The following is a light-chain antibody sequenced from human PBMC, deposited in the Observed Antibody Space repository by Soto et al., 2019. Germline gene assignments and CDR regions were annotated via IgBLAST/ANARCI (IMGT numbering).Light chain of an antibody. Sequence: DIPMTQSPSSLSASVGDRVTITCRASQNIRSYLNWYQQKPGKAPQLLIYATSSLQTGVPSRFSASGSGTYFSLVISDLQPDDGATYYCQQGYSSRWTSGRGTKVEI. CDR2: ATS. CDR1: QNIRSY. CDR3: QQGYSSRWT. V-gene: IGKV1-39*01. J-gene: IGKJ1*01.